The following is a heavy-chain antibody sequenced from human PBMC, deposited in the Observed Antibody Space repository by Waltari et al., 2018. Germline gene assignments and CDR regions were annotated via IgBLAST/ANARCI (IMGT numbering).Heavy chain of an antibody. J-gene: IGHJ3*02. CDR1: GGSISSYY. CDR2: IYTSRST. V-gene: IGHV4-4*07. Sequence: QVQLQESGPGLVKPSETLSLTCTVSGGSISSYYWSWIRQPAGKGLEWSGRIYTSRSTNDNPSLKSRVTRSVDPSNNQSSLKLSSVTAADTAVYYCARDRQRGSSWTRPDDAFDIWGQGTMVTVSS. CDR3: ARDRQRGSSWTRPDDAFDI. D-gene: IGHD6-13*01.